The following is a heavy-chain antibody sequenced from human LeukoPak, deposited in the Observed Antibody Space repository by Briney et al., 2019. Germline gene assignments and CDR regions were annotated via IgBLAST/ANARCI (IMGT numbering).Heavy chain of an antibody. CDR2: INGGGSPI. CDR1: GFTFSRDS. D-gene: IGHD2-21*01. CDR3: VRDNPRCCGVIPTNIDDY. Sequence: GGSLRLSCGASGFTFSRDSMTWVRQAPGKGLEWVSYINGGGSPIYYADSVRGRFTISRDNAKNSLYLQMNSLRAEDTAVYYCVRDNPRCCGVIPTNIDDYWGQGTLVTVSS. J-gene: IGHJ4*02. V-gene: IGHV3-48*01.